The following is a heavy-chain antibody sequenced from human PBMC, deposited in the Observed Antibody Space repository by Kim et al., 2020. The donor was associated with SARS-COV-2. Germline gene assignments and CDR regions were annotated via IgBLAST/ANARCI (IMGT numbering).Heavy chain of an antibody. Sequence: SVQVRFTTSRDNSTNALYLQMYSLRAEDTAVYYCAIEWDRIAAAGTYFDYWGQGTLVTVSS. CDR3: AIEWDRIAAAGTYFDY. V-gene: IGHV3-30*07. D-gene: IGHD6-13*01. J-gene: IGHJ4*02.